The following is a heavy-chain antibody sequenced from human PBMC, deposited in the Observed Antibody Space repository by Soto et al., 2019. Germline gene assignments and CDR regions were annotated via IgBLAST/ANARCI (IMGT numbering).Heavy chain of an antibody. Sequence: SETLSLTCTVSGGSISSYYWSWIRQPPGKGLEWIGYIYYSGSTNYNPSLKSRVTISVDTSKNQFSLKLSSVTAADTAVYYCARSQQLALRLDYWGQGTLVTVSS. CDR2: IYYSGST. V-gene: IGHV4-59*01. CDR3: ARSQQLALRLDY. D-gene: IGHD6-13*01. CDR1: GGSISSYY. J-gene: IGHJ4*02.